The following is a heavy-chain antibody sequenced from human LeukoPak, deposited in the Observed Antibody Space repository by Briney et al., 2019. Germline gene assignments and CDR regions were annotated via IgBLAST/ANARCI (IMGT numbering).Heavy chain of an antibody. Sequence: PSETLSLTCTASGGSIGSYYWSWIRQPPGKGLEWIGYIYYSGSTNYNPSLKSRVTISVDTSKNQFSLKLSSVTAADTAVYYCARQGYSGSYYVADWFDPWGQGTLVTVSS. D-gene: IGHD1-26*01. V-gene: IGHV4-59*08. CDR3: ARQGYSGSYYVADWFDP. CDR1: GGSIGSYY. J-gene: IGHJ5*02. CDR2: IYYSGST.